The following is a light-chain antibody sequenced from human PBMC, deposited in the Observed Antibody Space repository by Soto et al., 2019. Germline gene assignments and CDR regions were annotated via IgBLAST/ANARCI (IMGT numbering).Light chain of an antibody. J-gene: IGKJ4*01. CDR2: DAS. V-gene: IGKV3-11*01. Sequence: EIVLTQSPATLSLSPGERATLSCRASQSVSRYLAWYQQKPGLAPRLLIYDASNRATGIPARFSGSGSGTDFTLTISSLEPEDFAVYYCQQRTDWPLTFGGGTKVEIK. CDR3: QQRTDWPLT. CDR1: QSVSRY.